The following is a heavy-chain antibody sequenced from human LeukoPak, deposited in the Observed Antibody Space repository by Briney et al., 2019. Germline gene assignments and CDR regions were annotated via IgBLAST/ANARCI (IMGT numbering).Heavy chain of an antibody. CDR2: ISSSSSYI. J-gene: IGHJ6*02. Sequence: PGGSLRLSCAASGFTFSSYSMNWVRQAPGKGLEWVSSISSSSSYIYYADSVRGRFTISRDNAKNSLYLQMNSLRAEDTAVYYCASGRELLRGYYYYGMDVWGQGTTVTVSS. CDR3: ASGRELLRGYYYYGMDV. D-gene: IGHD1-26*01. CDR1: GFTFSSYS. V-gene: IGHV3-21*04.